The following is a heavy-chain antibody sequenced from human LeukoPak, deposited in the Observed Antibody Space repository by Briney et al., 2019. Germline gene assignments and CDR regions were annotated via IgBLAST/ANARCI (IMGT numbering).Heavy chain of an antibody. J-gene: IGHJ6*02. D-gene: IGHD1-26*01. V-gene: IGHV3-7*05. Sequence: QPGGCLRLSCAASAFTFRTYWMSWVRQAPGKGLEWVAMINPDGSEKYYVDSVKGLFTISRDNAKNSLYLQMSSLRAEDTAVYYCTRDASGDTNSGPRMDVWGQGTTVTVSS. CDR2: INPDGSEK. CDR1: AFTFRTYW. CDR3: TRDASGDTNSGPRMDV.